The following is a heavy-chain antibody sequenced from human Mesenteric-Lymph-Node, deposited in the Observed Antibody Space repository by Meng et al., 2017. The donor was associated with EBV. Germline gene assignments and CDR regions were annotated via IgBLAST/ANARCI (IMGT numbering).Heavy chain of an antibody. Sequence: QLPLQESGPGLVKRSVTLSLTCPGSWGCSSSTTYYWGWIRQPPGKALEWIGSFYYTGCIYYNPSLKSRVTISVDTSTNKLSLKLSSVTAADTAVYYCVGEKGGFIAPFDPWGQGTLVTVSS. CDR3: VGEKGGFIAPFDP. D-gene: IGHD3-16*01. CDR1: WGCSSSTTYY. J-gene: IGHJ5*02. V-gene: IGHV4-39*02. CDR2: FYYTGCI.